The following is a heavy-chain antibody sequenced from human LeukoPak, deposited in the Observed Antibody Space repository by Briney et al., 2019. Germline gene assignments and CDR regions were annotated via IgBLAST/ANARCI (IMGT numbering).Heavy chain of an antibody. J-gene: IGHJ4*02. V-gene: IGHV3-23*01. CDR3: AKEGGSYSLLYYFDF. CDR2: ISGSADST. CDR1: GFSFSTYA. Sequence: PGGSLRLSCAASGFSFSTYAMSWVRQAPGKGLEWVSAISGSADSTYYADSVKGRFTISRDNSKNTLYLQMNNLRAEDTAVYYRAKEGGSYSLLYYFDFWGQGALVTVSS. D-gene: IGHD3-16*01.